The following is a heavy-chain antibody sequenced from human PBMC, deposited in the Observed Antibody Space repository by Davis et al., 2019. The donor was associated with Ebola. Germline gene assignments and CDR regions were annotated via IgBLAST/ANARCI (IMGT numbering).Heavy chain of an antibody. CDR1: GYDFPSEW. J-gene: IGHJ6*02. Sequence: GESLKISCKAFGYDFPSEWIGWVRQMPGKGLEWMAIIYPGDSDTRYSPTFQGQVNVSVDKSINTAYLQWTSLKASDTAMYYCARQEAIFGKGMDVWGQGTTVTVSS. V-gene: IGHV5-51*01. CDR3: ARQEAIFGKGMDV. CDR2: IYPGDSDT. D-gene: IGHD3-3*01.